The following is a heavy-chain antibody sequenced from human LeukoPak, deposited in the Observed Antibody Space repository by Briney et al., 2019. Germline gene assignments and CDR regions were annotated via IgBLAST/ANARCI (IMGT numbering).Heavy chain of an antibody. CDR3: ARGKTYDSSGYADFDY. D-gene: IGHD3-22*01. J-gene: IGHJ4*02. Sequence: GASVKVSCKASGYTFTSYYMHWVRQAPGQGLEWMGIINPSGGSTSYAQKFQGRVTMTRDMSTSTVYMELSSLRSEDTAVYYCARGKTYDSSGYADFDYWGQGTLVTVSS. CDR1: GYTFTSYY. V-gene: IGHV1-46*01. CDR2: INPSGGST.